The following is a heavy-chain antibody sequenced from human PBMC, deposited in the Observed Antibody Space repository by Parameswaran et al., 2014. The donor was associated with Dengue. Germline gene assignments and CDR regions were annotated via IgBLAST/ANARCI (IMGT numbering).Heavy chain of an antibody. CDR2: IFSNDEK. D-gene: IGHD3-3*02. CDR3: ARIGGSFRSAFFAPTSTKKYYFDY. Sequence: GARWIRQPPGKALEWLAHIFSNDEKSYSTSLKSRLTISKDTSKSQVVLTMTNMDPVDTATYYCARIGGSFRSAFFAPTSTKKYYFDYWGQGTLVTVSS. CDR1: G. V-gene: IGHV2-26*01. J-gene: IGHJ4*02.